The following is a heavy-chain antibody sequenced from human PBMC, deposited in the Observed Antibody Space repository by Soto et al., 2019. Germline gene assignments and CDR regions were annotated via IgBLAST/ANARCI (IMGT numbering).Heavy chain of an antibody. Sequence: PSETLSLTCTVSGGSISSGGYYWSWIRQHPGKGLEWIGYIYYSGSTYYNPSLKSRVTISVDTSKNQFSLKLSSVTAADTAVYYCARATTRSGPTLDYYYYGMEVWGQGTTVTVSS. J-gene: IGHJ6*01. D-gene: IGHD1-26*01. V-gene: IGHV4-31*03. CDR2: IYYSGST. CDR3: ARATTRSGPTLDYYYYGMEV. CDR1: GGSISSGGYY.